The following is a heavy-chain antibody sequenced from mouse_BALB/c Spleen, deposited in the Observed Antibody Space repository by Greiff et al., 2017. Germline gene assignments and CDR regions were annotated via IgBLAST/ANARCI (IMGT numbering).Heavy chain of an antibody. Sequence: VKLVESGAELARPGASVKLSCKASGYTFTDYYINWVKQRTGQGLEWIGEIYPGSGNTYYNEKFKGKATLTADKSSSTAYMQLSSLTSEDSAVYFCARNDGYYGYWGQGTLVTVSA. J-gene: IGHJ3*01. CDR2: IYPGSGNT. CDR3: ARNDGYYGY. D-gene: IGHD2-3*01. CDR1: GYTFTDYY. V-gene: IGHV1-77*01.